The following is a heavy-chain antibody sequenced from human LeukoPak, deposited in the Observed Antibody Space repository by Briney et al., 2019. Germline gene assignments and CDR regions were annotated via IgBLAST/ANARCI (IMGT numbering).Heavy chain of an antibody. D-gene: IGHD3-22*01. Sequence: GGSLRLSCAASGFTFSSYGMHWVRQAPGKGPEWVAVIWYDGSNKYYADSVKGRFTISRDNSKNTLYLQMNSLRAEDTAVYYCARDAAGYYDSSGQTGIDYWGQGTLVTVSS. CDR1: GFTFSSYG. J-gene: IGHJ4*02. V-gene: IGHV3-33*01. CDR2: IWYDGSNK. CDR3: ARDAAGYYDSSGQTGIDY.